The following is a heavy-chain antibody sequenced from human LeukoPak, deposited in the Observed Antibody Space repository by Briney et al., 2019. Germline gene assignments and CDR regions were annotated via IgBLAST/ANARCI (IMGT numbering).Heavy chain of an antibody. CDR1: GLTVSSNY. CDR3: ARDGRVGATRLNI. J-gene: IGHJ3*02. CDR2: IYSDDST. V-gene: IGHV3-66*02. Sequence: PGVSLRLSCAASGLTVSSNYMSWVRQAPGKGLEWVSVIYSDDSTYYADSVRGRFTISRDNSKNTLYLQMNSLRAEDTAVYYCARDGRVGATRLNIWGQGTMVTVSS. D-gene: IGHD1-26*01.